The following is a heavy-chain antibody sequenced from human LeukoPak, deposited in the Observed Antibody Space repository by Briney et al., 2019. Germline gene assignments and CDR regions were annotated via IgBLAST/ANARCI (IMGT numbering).Heavy chain of an antibody. J-gene: IGHJ4*02. Sequence: GGSLRLSCEGSAFIFSGHWMNWVRQTPGKGLEWVASIKEDGSERQCVDSVKGRFSISRDNTKGSLFLQLNSLRAEDTAVYYCARDKIVGPTTLDYWGQGTLVTVSS. CDR3: ARDKIVGPTTLDY. D-gene: IGHD1-26*01. CDR1: AFIFSGHW. V-gene: IGHV3-7*03. CDR2: IKEDGSER.